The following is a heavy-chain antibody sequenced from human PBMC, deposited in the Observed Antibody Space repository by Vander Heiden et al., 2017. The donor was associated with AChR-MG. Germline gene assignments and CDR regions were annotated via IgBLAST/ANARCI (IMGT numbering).Heavy chain of an antibody. Sequence: EVQLLESGGGLVQPGGSLRLSCAAAGFTFGSYAMSWVRQAPGKGLEWVSAISGSGGSTYYADSVKGRFTISRDNSKNTLYLQMNFLRAEDTAVYYCAKFVGTFQDDGMDVWGQGTTVTVSS. CDR1: GFTFGSYA. CDR3: AKFVGTFQDDGMDV. V-gene: IGHV3-23*01. J-gene: IGHJ6*02. CDR2: ISGSGGST. D-gene: IGHD3-16*01.